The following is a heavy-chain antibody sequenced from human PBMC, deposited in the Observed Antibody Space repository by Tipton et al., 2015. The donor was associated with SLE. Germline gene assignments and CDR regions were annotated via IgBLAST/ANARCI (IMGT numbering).Heavy chain of an antibody. CDR2: ISWNSGSI. CDR1: GFTFDDYA. J-gene: IGHJ6*02. D-gene: IGHD1-26*01. V-gene: IGHV3-9*01. CDR3: TTDLSGSYYYYYYGMDV. Sequence: RSLRLSCAASGFTFDDYAMHWVRQAPGKGLEWVSGISWNSGSIGYADSVKGRFTISRDNAKNSLYLQMNSLRAEDTALYYCTTDLSGSYYYYYYGMDVWGQGTTVAVSS.